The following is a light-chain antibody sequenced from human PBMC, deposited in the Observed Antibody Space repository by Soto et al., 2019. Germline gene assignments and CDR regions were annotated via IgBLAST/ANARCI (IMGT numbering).Light chain of an antibody. CDR3: QQPNNWPVT. J-gene: IGKJ1*01. CDR1: QSVSGN. Sequence: MTQSTLSLPVTLGQPASISCRASQSVSGNLAWYQQKPGQAPRLLIYDASNRATGIPARFSGSGSGTDFTLTISSLQPEDFAIYYCQQPNNWPVTFGQGTKVDIK. CDR2: DAS. V-gene: IGKV3D-15*01.